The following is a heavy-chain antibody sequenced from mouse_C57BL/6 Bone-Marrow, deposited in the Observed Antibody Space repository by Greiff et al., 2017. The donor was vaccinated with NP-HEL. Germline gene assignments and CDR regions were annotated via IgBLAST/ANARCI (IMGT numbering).Heavy chain of an antibody. CDR1: GFTFSSYG. J-gene: IGHJ1*03. CDR3: ARHGCYWDVEV. Sequence: DVMLVESGGDLVKPGGSLKLSCAASGFTFSSYGMSWVRQTPDKRLEWVATFSSGGSYTYYQDSVKGRFTISRDNAKNTLYLQMSSLKSEDTAMYYCARHGCYWDVEVWGTGTTVTVS. CDR2: FSSGGSYT. V-gene: IGHV5-6*02.